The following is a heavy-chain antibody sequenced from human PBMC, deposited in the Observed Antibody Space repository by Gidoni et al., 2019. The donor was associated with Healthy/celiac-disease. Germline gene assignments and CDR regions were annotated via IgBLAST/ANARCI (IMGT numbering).Heavy chain of an antibody. CDR1: GYTFISYG. CDR3: ARDNAAGAAAGTYYYYYYMDV. Sequence: QVQLVQSGAEVKKPGASVRVSCQASGYTFISYGLSWGRQAPGQGLEWMGWISAYNGNTNYAQKLQGRVTMTTDTSTRTAYMELRSLRSDDTAVYYCARDNAAGAAAGTYYYYYYMDVWGKGTTVTVSS. V-gene: IGHV1-18*01. CDR2: ISAYNGNT. D-gene: IGHD6-13*01. J-gene: IGHJ6*03.